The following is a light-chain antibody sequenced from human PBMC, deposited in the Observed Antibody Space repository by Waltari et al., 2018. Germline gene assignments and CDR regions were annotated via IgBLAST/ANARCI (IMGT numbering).Light chain of an antibody. CDR3: AAWDNSLSRVI. CDR2: RNN. J-gene: IGLJ2*01. CDR1: TSDIRPQN. V-gene: IGLV1-47*01. Sequence: QSVLPQPPSASGTPGQRVTISCSASTSDIRPQNVYWYQQLPGTAPKLLIYRNNQRPSGVPDRFSGSKSGTSASLAIGGLRSEDEAYYYCAAWDNSLSRVIFGGGTKLSVL.